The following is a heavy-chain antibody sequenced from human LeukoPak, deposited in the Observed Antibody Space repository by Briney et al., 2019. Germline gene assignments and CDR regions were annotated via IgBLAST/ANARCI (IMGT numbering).Heavy chain of an antibody. CDR1: GYSISSGYY. J-gene: IGHJ4*02. CDR3: ARSENQLLYRGPFDY. V-gene: IGHV4-38-2*02. CDR2: IYHSGST. Sequence: PSETLSLTCTVSGYSISSGYYWGWIRQPPGKGLEWIGSIYHSGSTYYNPSFKSRVTISVDTSKNQFSLKLSSVTAADTAVYYCARSENQLLYRGPFDYWGQGTLVTVSS. D-gene: IGHD2-2*02.